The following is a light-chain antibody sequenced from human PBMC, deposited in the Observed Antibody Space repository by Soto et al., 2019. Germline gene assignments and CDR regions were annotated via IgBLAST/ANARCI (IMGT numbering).Light chain of an antibody. CDR1: SSDVGGHNY. V-gene: IGLV2-14*01. CDR3: SSFSSSSTLNV. J-gene: IGLJ1*01. CDR2: EVS. Sequence: QSALTQPASVSGSPGQSITISCTGTSSDVGGHNYVSWYQHHADKAPKLMIYEVSNRPSGVSNRFSGSKSGNTASLTIYGLQAEGEADYYCSSFSSSSTLNVFGTGTKLTVL.